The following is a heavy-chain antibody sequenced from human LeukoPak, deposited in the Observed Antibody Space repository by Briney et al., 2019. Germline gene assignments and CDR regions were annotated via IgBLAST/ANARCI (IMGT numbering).Heavy chain of an antibody. V-gene: IGHV3-30-3*01. D-gene: IGHD2-2*01. Sequence: GGSLRLSCAASGFSFISYAMHWVRQAPGKGLEWGAVISYDGSNKYYADSVKGRFTISRDNSKNTLYLQMNSLRAEDTAVYYCARDHVVVPAAMAGGGWRSYYFDYWGQGTLVTVSS. CDR3: ARDHVVVPAAMAGGGWRSYYFDY. CDR2: ISYDGSNK. J-gene: IGHJ4*02. CDR1: GFSFISYA.